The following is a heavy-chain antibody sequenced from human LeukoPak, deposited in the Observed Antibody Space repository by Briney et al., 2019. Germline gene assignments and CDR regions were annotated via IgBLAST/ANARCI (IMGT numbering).Heavy chain of an antibody. CDR3: ARGGYSGYDYSPLYYYYMDV. Sequence: GGSLRLSCAASGFTFSSYAMHWVRQAPGKGLEWVAVISYDGSNKYYADSVKGRFTISRDNSKNTLYLQMNSLRAEDTAVYYCARGGYSGYDYSPLYYYYMDVWGQGTLVTVSS. V-gene: IGHV3-30*04. CDR2: ISYDGSNK. J-gene: IGHJ6*03. D-gene: IGHD5-12*01. CDR1: GFTFSSYA.